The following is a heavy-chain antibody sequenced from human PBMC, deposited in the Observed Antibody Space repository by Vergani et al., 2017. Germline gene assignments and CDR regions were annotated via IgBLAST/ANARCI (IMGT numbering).Heavy chain of an antibody. CDR3: SSDNHSGQRADR. CDR1: FDSIRNLY. V-gene: IGHV4-59*11. D-gene: IGHD1-26*01. J-gene: IGHJ5*02. CDR2: IHYSENT. Sequence: QVQLQESGPGLVKSSETLSLTCSVSFDSIRNLYCNWIRQPPGKGLEWIGSIHYSENTNYNPSLKTRITISVDTSKNQFSLTLTAVTAADTAAYYCSSDNHSGQRADRWGQGILVTVTS.